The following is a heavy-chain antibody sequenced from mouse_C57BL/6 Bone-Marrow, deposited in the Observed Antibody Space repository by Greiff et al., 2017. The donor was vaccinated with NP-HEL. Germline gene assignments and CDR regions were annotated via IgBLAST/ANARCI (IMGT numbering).Heavy chain of an antibody. Sequence: VQLKESGAELVRPGASVKLSCTASGFNIKDDYMHWVKQRPEQGLEWIGWIDPENGDTEYASKFQGKATITADTSSNTAYLQLSSLTSEDTAVYYCTTYSLGYFDVWGTGTTVTVSS. CDR3: TTYSLGYFDV. V-gene: IGHV14-4*01. CDR2: IDPENGDT. J-gene: IGHJ1*03. CDR1: GFNIKDDY.